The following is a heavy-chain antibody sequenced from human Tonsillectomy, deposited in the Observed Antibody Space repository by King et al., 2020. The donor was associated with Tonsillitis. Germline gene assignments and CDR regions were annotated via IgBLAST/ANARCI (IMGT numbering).Heavy chain of an antibody. J-gene: IGHJ4*02. Sequence: ITLKESGPTLVKPTQTLTLTCTFSGFSLSTSVVGVGWIRQPPGKAPEWLALLYWDDDNRYSPSLRSRLTLSKDTSKNQVVLTMTNMDPVDTATYYCAHSSGWLFDYWGQGTLVTVSS. CDR1: GFSLSTSVVG. D-gene: IGHD6-19*01. V-gene: IGHV2-5*02. CDR3: AHSSGWLFDY. CDR2: LYWDDDN.